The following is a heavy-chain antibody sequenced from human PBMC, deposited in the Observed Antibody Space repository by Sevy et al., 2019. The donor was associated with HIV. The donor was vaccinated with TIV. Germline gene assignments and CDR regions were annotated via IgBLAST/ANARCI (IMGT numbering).Heavy chain of an antibody. D-gene: IGHD5-12*01. CDR1: GFTFISYT. V-gene: IGHV3-23*01. J-gene: IGHJ4*02. CDR2: ISSRGGST. Sequence: GGSLRLSCVASGFTFISYTMSWVRQAPGKGLEGVSAISSRGGSTYYGDSVKGRFTISSDNSKNTVHLEINNLEAEDTAFYYCAKEEFSSYNFGYWGQGTLVTVSS. CDR3: AKEEFSSYNFGY.